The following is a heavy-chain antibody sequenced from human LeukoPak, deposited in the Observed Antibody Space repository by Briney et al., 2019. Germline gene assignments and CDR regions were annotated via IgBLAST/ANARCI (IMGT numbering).Heavy chain of an antibody. CDR3: AKDRWMDFWSGETYIDY. CDR1: GFTFSSYA. V-gene: IGHV3-23*01. J-gene: IGHJ4*02. CDR2: ISGSGGST. Sequence: GGSLRLSCAASGFTFSSYAMSWARQAPGKGLEWVSAISGSGGSTYYADSVKGRFTISRDNSKNTLYLQMNSLRAEDTAVYYCAKDRWMDFWSGETYIDYWGQGTLVTVSS. D-gene: IGHD3-3*01.